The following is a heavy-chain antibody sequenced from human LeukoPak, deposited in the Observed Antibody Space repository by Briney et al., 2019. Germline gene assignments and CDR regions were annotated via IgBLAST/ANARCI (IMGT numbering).Heavy chain of an antibody. CDR1: GVSISSSSYY. J-gene: IGHJ6*03. CDR2: LYYSGNT. Sequence: PSETLSLTCTVSGVSISSSSYYWGWIRQPPGKRLEWIGSLYYSGNTYYNPSLKSRITMSVDTPKNQFSLKLSSVTAADTAIYYCARGGEWYGSYPYYYYMDVWGKGTTVTVSS. V-gene: IGHV4-39*01. D-gene: IGHD3-10*01. CDR3: ARGGEWYGSYPYYYYMDV.